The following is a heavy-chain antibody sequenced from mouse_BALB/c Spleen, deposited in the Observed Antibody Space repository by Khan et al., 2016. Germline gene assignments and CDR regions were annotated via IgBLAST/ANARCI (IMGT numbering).Heavy chain of an antibody. J-gene: IGHJ4*01. CDR2: ISYSGST. D-gene: IGHD1-1*01. V-gene: IGHV3-8*02. CDR1: GDSITSGY. CDR3: ARYDGSSYVRAMDY. Sequence: EVQLQESGPSLVKPSQTLSLTCSVTGDSITSGYWNWIRKFPGNKLEYMGYISYSGSTYYNPSLKSRISITRDTSKNQYYLQLNSVTTEDTATYYGARYDGSSYVRAMDYWGQGTSVTVSS.